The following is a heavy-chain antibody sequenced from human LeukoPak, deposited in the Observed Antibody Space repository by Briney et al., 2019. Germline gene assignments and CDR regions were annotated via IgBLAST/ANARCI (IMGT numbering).Heavy chain of an antibody. D-gene: IGHD2-15*01. CDR2: TNPNSGGT. Sequence: ASVKVSCKASGYTFTGYYMHWVRQAPGQGLEWMGRTNPNSGGTNYAQKFQGRVTMTRDTSISTAYMELSRLRSDDTAVYYCAFPELLRGDDAFDIWGQGTMVTVSS. CDR3: AFPELLRGDDAFDI. J-gene: IGHJ3*02. CDR1: GYTFTGYY. V-gene: IGHV1-2*06.